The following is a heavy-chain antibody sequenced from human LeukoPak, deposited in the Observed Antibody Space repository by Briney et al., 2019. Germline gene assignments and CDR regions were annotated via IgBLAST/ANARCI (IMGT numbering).Heavy chain of an antibody. Sequence: GGSLRLSCAASGFTFSNAWMSWVRQAPGKGLEWVSGINWNGGSTGYADSVKGRFTISRDNAKNSLYLQMNSLRAEDTALYYCARASYYDSSGYYYPFDYWGQGTLVTVSS. CDR3: ARASYYDSSGYYYPFDY. CDR2: INWNGGST. D-gene: IGHD3-22*01. J-gene: IGHJ4*02. V-gene: IGHV3-20*04. CDR1: GFTFSNAW.